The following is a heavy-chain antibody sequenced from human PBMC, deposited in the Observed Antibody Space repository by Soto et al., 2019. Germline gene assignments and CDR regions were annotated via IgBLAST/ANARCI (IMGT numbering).Heavy chain of an antibody. CDR3: ARHDTYYDFWSGYLMGWFDP. J-gene: IGHJ5*02. CDR1: CGSISSYY. V-gene: IGHV4-59*08. CDR2: IYYSGST. Sequence: DTLSLTCTVSCGSISSYYWSWIRQPPGKGLEWIGYIYYSGSTNYNPSLKSRVTISVDASKNQFSLKLSSVTAADTAVYYCARHDTYYDFWSGYLMGWFDPWGQGTLVTVSS. D-gene: IGHD3-3*01.